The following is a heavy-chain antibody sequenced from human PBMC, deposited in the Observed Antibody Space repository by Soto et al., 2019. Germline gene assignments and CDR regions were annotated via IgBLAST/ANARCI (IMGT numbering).Heavy chain of an antibody. CDR3: AKEGGGGSCYSGCLNS. D-gene: IGHD2-15*01. CDR1: GFKFKDYA. CDR2: ISYDVSNI. J-gene: IGHJ4*02. Sequence: GGSQRLSGAASGFKFKDYAMHWVRQVPGNGLDCVVDISYDVSNIHYADSLEGRFIISRDNSKNTLYLQMNCLRVYYTAVYFCAKEGGGGSCYSGCLNSWGQGS. V-gene: IGHV3-30*18.